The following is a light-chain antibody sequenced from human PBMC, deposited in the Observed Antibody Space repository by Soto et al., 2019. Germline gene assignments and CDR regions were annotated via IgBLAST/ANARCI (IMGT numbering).Light chain of an antibody. CDR3: QQYANSPLLT. CDR2: GTS. CDR1: QTIGRNY. V-gene: IGKV3-20*01. J-gene: IGKJ4*01. Sequence: EIVLTQSPGTLSLSPGETATLSCRASQTIGRNYLAWYQQKPGQAPRLLIFGTSTRATGIPDRFSGSGSGTDFTLSISRLEAEYFAVYYCQQYANSPLLTFGGGTKVEIK.